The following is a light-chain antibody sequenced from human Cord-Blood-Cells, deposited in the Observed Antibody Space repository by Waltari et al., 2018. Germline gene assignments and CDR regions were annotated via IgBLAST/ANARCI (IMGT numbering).Light chain of an antibody. CDR2: WAS. V-gene: IGKV4-1*01. Sequence: DIVMTHSPDSLAVSLGERVPINRKSRQSVLYNSNNKNYLAWYQQKPGQPPTLLIYWASTRESVVPDRFSGSGSGTDFTLTISSLQAEDVAVYYCQQYYSTPPSFGQGTKLEIK. J-gene: IGKJ2*01. CDR3: QQYYSTPPS. CDR1: QSVLYNSNNKNY.